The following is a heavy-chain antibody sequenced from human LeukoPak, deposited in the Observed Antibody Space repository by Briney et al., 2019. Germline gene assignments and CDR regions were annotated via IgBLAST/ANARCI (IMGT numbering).Heavy chain of an antibody. Sequence: SETLSLTCAVYGGSFSGYYWSWIRQPPGKGLEWIGEINHSGSTNYNPSLKSRVTISVDTSKKQFSLKLSSVTAADTAVYYCARGHSSSWYGKYFQHWGQGTLVTVSS. V-gene: IGHV4-34*01. CDR2: INHSGST. CDR1: GGSFSGYY. J-gene: IGHJ1*01. CDR3: ARGHSSSWYGKYFQH. D-gene: IGHD6-13*01.